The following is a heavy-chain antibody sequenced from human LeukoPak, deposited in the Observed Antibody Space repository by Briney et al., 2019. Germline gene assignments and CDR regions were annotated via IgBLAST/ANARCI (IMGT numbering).Heavy chain of an antibody. CDR1: GFTFSSYW. CDR3: ARNLEMATMYYFDY. Sequence: GGSLRLSCAASGFTFSSYWMTWVRRAPGKGLEWVANIKQDGSEFYYVDSVKGRFTISRDNARNSLHLQMNSLRVEDTAVYYCARNLEMATMYYFDYWGQGTLVTVSS. D-gene: IGHD5-24*01. V-gene: IGHV3-7*01. J-gene: IGHJ4*02. CDR2: IKQDGSEF.